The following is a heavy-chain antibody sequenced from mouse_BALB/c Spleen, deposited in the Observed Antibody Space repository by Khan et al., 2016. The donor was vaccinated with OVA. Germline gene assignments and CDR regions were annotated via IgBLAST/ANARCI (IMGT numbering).Heavy chain of an antibody. CDR1: GFTFSTYG. D-gene: IGHD1-1*01. V-gene: IGHV5-6*01. J-gene: IGHJ3*01. Sequence: EVELVESGGDLVKPGGSLKLSCAASGFTFSTYGMSWVRQTPDKRLEWVATISTGGHYTYYPDSVKGRFTIPRDNAKNTLYLQMTSLKSEDTAMFYCARLAYYYDSEGFAYWGQGTLVTVSA. CDR3: ARLAYYYDSEGFAY. CDR2: ISTGGHYT.